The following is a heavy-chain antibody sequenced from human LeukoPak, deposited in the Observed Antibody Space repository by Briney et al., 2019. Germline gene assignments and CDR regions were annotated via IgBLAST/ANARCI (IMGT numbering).Heavy chain of an antibody. CDR2: IGDSGGST. CDR3: AKESTLCSSTSCYTGVDY. J-gene: IGHJ4*02. V-gene: IGHV3-23*01. D-gene: IGHD2-2*02. CDR1: GFTFSSYA. Sequence: GGSLRLSCAASGFTFSSYAMSWVRQAPGKGLEWVSVIGDSGGSTYYADSVKGRFTISRDNSKNTLYLQMNSLRAEDTAVYYCAKESTLCSSTSCYTGVDYWGQGTLVTVSS.